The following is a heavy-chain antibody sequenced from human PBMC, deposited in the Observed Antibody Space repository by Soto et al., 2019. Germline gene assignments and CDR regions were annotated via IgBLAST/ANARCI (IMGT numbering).Heavy chain of an antibody. J-gene: IGHJ4*02. V-gene: IGHV4-39*01. Sequence: LSLTCTVSGGSISSSSHYWGWIRQPPGKGLEWIGNIYYGGSAYYNPSLQSRVTISVDTSKNQFSLKLRSVTAADTAVYYCARRAYGDYHDYWGQGTLVTVSS. D-gene: IGHD4-17*01. CDR2: IYYGGSA. CDR3: ARRAYGDYHDY. CDR1: GGSISSSSHY.